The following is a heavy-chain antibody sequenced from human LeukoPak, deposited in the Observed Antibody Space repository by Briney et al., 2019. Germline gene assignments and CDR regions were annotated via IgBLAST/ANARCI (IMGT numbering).Heavy chain of an antibody. J-gene: IGHJ4*02. CDR2: ISGSSYI. V-gene: IGHV3-21*01. CDR1: GFTFSSYS. Sequence: GGSLRLSCAASGFTFSSYSMNWVRQAPGKGLEWVSSISGSSYIYYADSVKGRFTISRDNAKNSLYLQMNSLRAEDTAVYYCASITMVRGANLRIFDYWGQGTLVTVSS. D-gene: IGHD3-10*01. CDR3: ASITMVRGANLRIFDY.